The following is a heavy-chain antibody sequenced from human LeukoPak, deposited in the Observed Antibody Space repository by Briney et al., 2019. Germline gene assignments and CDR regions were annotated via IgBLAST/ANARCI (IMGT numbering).Heavy chain of an antibody. CDR3: ARDIWSGSNINYYYYYMDV. CDR1: GYTFTSYG. J-gene: IGHJ6*03. Sequence: ASVEVSCKASGYTFTSYGISWVRQAPGQGLEWMGWISAYNGNTNYAQKLQGRVTMTTDTSTSTAYMELRSLRSDDTAVYYCARDIWSGSNINYYYYYMDVWGKGTTVTVSS. V-gene: IGHV1-18*01. CDR2: ISAYNGNT. D-gene: IGHD3-3*01.